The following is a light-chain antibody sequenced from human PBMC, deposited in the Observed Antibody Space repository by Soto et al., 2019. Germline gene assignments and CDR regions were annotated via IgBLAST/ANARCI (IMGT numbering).Light chain of an antibody. V-gene: IGLV1-47*01. CDR1: SSNIGTNY. CDR3: CSYAATSTLV. CDR2: RTN. J-gene: IGLJ3*02. Sequence: QSVLTQPPSASGTPGQRVIISCSGSSSNIGTNYVYWYQQLPGTAPKFLIYRTNQRPSGVPERFSASKSGTSASLAISGLRSEDEADYYCCSYAATSTLVFGGGTKLTVL.